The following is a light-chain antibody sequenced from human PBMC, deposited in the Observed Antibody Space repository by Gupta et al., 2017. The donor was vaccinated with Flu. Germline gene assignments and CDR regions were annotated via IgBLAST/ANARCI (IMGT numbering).Light chain of an antibody. Sequence: PSTLSASVGDRVTITCRASQSIRNWLAWYQQKPGKAPNLLIYKASRLESGVPSRFSGSGSGTEFTLTISSLQPDDFATYYCQQEYNYSRTFGQGTKLEIK. J-gene: IGKJ2*01. V-gene: IGKV1-5*03. CDR3: QQEYNYSRT. CDR1: QSIRNW. CDR2: KAS.